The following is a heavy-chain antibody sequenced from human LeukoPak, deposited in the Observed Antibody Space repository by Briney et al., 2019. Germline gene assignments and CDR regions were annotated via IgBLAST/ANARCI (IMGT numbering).Heavy chain of an antibody. J-gene: IGHJ6*02. CDR2: IKEDGSDK. Sequence: GGTLSLSCAVSGFTLSSYWMSCVRQAPGKGLEGVANIKEDGSDKKYVVSVKGRFTISRDNGKNSLYLQMDRLRAEGAAVYYCARGRGLDVWGQGTTVTVSS. V-gene: IGHV3-7*05. CDR1: GFTLSSYW. CDR3: ARGRGLDV.